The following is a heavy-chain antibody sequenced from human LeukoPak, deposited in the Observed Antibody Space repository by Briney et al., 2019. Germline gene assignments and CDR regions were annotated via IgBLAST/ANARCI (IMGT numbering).Heavy chain of an antibody. Sequence: GASVKVSCKASGYTFTSYGISWVRQAPEQGLEWMGWISAYNGNTNYAQKLQGRVTMTTDTSTSTAYMELRSLRSDDTAVYYCARDHSSRWPGRHMVAFDIWGQGTMVTVSS. J-gene: IGHJ3*02. CDR1: GYTFTSYG. CDR3: ARDHSSRWPGRHMVAFDI. D-gene: IGHD6-13*01. V-gene: IGHV1-18*01. CDR2: ISAYNGNT.